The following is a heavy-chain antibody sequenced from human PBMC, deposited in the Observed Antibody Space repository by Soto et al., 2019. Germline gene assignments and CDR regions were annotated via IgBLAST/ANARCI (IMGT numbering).Heavy chain of an antibody. J-gene: IGHJ3*02. Sequence: SETLSLTCTVSGGSISSGDYYWSWIRQHPGKGLEWIGNFYYSGSTYYNPSLKSRITISVDTSKNQFSLKLSSVTAADTAVYYCARRYGWAFDIWGQGTMVTVSS. D-gene: IGHD3-16*01. CDR1: GGSISSGDYY. V-gene: IGHV4-30-4*08. CDR2: FYYSGST. CDR3: ARRYGWAFDI.